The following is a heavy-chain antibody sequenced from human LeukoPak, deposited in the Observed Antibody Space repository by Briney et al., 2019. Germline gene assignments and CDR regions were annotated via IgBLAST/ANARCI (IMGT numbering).Heavy chain of an antibody. CDR3: ARQVADFWSGNPFDY. V-gene: IGHV4-59*08. J-gene: IGHJ4*02. CDR2: ISHSGST. CDR1: GGSISSYY. D-gene: IGHD3-3*01. Sequence: SETLSLTCTVPGGSISSYYWSWIRQPPGKGLERIGHISHSGSTNYNPSLKSRVTISVDTSKNQFSLKLSSVTAADTAVYYCARQVADFWSGNPFDYWGQGTLVTVSS.